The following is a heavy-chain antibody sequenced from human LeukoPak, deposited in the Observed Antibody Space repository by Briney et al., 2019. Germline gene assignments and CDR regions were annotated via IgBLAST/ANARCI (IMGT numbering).Heavy chain of an antibody. CDR3: AKDRGASDVDYFDS. D-gene: IGHD2-2*01. V-gene: IGHV3-23*01. CDR2: ISGSGGTT. Sequence: GGSLRLSCAASGFTFSTYAMSWVRQAPGKGLKRVSTISGSGGTTFYADSVKGRFTISRDNSQNTLYLQMSSLRADDTAVYYCAKDRGASDVDYFDSWGQGALVTVSS. CDR1: GFTFSTYA. J-gene: IGHJ4*02.